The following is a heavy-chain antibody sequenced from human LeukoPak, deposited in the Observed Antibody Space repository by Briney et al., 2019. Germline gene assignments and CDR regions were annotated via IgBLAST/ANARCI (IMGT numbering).Heavy chain of an antibody. CDR3: ARTIASRTVSGVKEYYFKS. CDR1: GGSISSYY. V-gene: IGHV4-4*07. Sequence: PSETLSLTCTVSGGSISSYYWSWIRQPAGKGLEWIGRIYTSGSTNYNPSLKSRVTMSVDTSKNQFSLKLSSVTAADTAVYYCARTIASRTVSGVKEYYFKSWGQGSLVTVSS. CDR2: IYTSGST. D-gene: IGHD2-8*01. J-gene: IGHJ4*02.